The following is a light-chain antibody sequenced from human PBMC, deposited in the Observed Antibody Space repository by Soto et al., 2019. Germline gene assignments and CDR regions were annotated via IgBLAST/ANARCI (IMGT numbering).Light chain of an antibody. CDR1: SSDVGGYNY. CDR3: SSYAGTNNYV. Sequence: QSVLTQPPSASGSPGQSVTISCTGTSSDVGGYNYVSWYQQHPGKAPKVMIYGVTKRPSGVPDRFSGSKSGNTASLTVSGLQDEDEADYYCSSYAGTNNYVFGTGTKVTVL. CDR2: GVT. J-gene: IGLJ1*01. V-gene: IGLV2-8*01.